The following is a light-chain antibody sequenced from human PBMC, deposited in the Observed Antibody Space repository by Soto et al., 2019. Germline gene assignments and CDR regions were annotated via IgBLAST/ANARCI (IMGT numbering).Light chain of an antibody. V-gene: IGLV2-14*01. CDR2: EVT. CDR1: GSDIGAYNT. Sequence: QSVLTQPASVSGSPGQSITIACTVTGSDIGAYNTVAWYQQHPRRVPKLMIYEVTNRPSGISNRFSGSKSGNTASLTISGLQAEDEGDYYCSSYTRGNTYVFGTGTKVTVL. CDR3: SSYTRGNTYV. J-gene: IGLJ1*01.